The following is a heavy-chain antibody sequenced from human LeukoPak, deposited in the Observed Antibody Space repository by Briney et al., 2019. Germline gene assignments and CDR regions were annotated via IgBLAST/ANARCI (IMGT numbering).Heavy chain of an antibody. Sequence: GGSLRLSCAASGFTFSSYGMHWVRQAPGKGLEWMGGFDPEDGETIYAQKFQGRVTMTEDTSTDTAYMELSSLRSEDTAVYYCATSRPAAIQGRRNAFDIWGQGTMVTVSS. D-gene: IGHD2-2*02. CDR3: ATSRPAAIQGRRNAFDI. J-gene: IGHJ3*02. CDR1: GFTFSSYG. V-gene: IGHV1-24*01. CDR2: FDPEDGET.